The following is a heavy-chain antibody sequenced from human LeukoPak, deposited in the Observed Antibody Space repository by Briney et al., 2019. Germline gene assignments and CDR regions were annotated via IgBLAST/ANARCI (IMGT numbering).Heavy chain of an antibody. CDR2: IIPIFGTA. D-gene: IGHD3-9*01. CDR1: GGTFSSYA. CDR3: ARGESQYDILTGPLFDFDY. Sequence: GASVKVSCKASGGTFSSYAISWVRQAPGQGLEWMGGIIPIFGTANYAQKFQGRVTITADESTSTAYMELSSLRSEDTAVYYCARGESQYDILTGPLFDFDYWGQGTLVTVSS. J-gene: IGHJ4*02. V-gene: IGHV1-69*13.